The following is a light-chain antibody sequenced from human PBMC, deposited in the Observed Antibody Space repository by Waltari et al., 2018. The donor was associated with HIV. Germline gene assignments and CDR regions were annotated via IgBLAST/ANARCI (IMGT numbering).Light chain of an antibody. V-gene: IGLV1-47*01. J-gene: IGLJ1*01. Sequence: QSVLTQPPSASGTPGQRVTISCSGSSSNLGRNYVYWYQQLPGTAPKLLISRNNRGPSGVPDRFSGSKSGLSAALAISGCRSEDEADYYCAAWNDSLSGYVFGTGTKVTV. CDR1: SSNLGRNY. CDR2: RNN. CDR3: AAWNDSLSGYV.